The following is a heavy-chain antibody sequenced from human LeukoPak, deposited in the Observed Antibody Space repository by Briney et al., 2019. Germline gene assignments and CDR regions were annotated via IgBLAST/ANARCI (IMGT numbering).Heavy chain of an antibody. CDR3: ACSGPYSNGGVMTDY. J-gene: IGHJ4*02. CDR2: TYRDGNT. D-gene: IGHD6-19*01. V-gene: IGHV3-66*01. Sequence: GGSLRLSCAAPRLIVNNNYMSRVRQAPGKGLEWVSITYRDGNTNYADSVKGRFTISRDNSKNTLSLQMNSLRAEDTAVYYCACSGPYSNGGVMTDYWGQGTLVTVSS. CDR1: RLIVNNNY.